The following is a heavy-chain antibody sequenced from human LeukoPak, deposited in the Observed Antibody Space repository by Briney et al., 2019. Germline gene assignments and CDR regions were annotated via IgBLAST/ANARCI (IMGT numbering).Heavy chain of an antibody. D-gene: IGHD4-17*01. V-gene: IGHV4-34*01. CDR1: GGSFSGYY. Sequence: SETLSLTCAVYGGSFSGYYWSWIRQPPGKGLEWIGEINHSGSTNYNPSLKSRVTISVDTSKNQFSLKLSSVTAADTAVYYCARENYGDIRGYYYGMDVWGQGTTVTVSS. CDR3: ARENYGDIRGYYYGMDV. J-gene: IGHJ6*02. CDR2: INHSGST.